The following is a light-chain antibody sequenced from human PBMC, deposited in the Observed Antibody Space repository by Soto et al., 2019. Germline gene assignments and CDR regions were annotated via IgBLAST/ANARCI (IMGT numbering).Light chain of an antibody. CDR2: YDE. CDR1: SSNVGNNA. Sequence: QSVLTQPPSVSGAPGQRVSISCPGRSSNVGNNAVNWYQQLPGKAPKLLIYYDEMLPSGISDRFSASKSGSSASLAISGLQSEDEAEYYCAAWDDSMTYVFGTGTKVTVL. J-gene: IGLJ1*01. CDR3: AAWDDSMTYV. V-gene: IGLV1-36*01.